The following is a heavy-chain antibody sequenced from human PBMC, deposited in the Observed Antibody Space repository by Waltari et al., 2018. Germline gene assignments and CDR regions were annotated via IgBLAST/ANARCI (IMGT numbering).Heavy chain of an antibody. V-gene: IGHV5-51*01. Sequence: EVQLVQSGAEVKKPGESLKISCKGSGYSFSNYWIAWVRQMPGKGLEWMGIIYPGDADTRYRPSVQGQVTISVDKSCSTAYLQWDSLKASDTAMYYCARRRGYSYGGFFDYWGQGTLVTVSS. D-gene: IGHD5-18*01. CDR1: GYSFSNYW. CDR3: ARRRGYSYGGFFDY. CDR2: IYPGDADT. J-gene: IGHJ4*02.